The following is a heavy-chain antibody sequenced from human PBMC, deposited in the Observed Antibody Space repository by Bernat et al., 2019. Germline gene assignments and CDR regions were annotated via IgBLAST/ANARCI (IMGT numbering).Heavy chain of an antibody. CDR1: GFTFSSYA. CDR2: ISYDGSNQ. CDR3: AREYSSSSGPRNYFDY. V-gene: IGHV3-30*01. J-gene: IGHJ4*02. Sequence: QVQLVESGGGVVQPGRSLRLSCAASGFTFSSYAMHWVRQAPGKGLEWVAVISYDGSNQDYADSVMGRFTISNDNSKNTLLLQMNSLRAEDTAGYYCAREYSSSSGPRNYFDYWGQGTLVTVSS. D-gene: IGHD6-6*01.